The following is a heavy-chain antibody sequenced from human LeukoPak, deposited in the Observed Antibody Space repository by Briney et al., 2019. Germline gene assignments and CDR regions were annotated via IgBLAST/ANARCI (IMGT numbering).Heavy chain of an antibody. Sequence: PSETLSLTCTVSGGSISRTGYSWSWIRQPPGQGLEWLAYTYHSGSTYYNPSLKSRLTISLDRSRNQFSLKLSSVTAVDSAVYYCARGVDTASGDGFDIWGQGTMVTVSS. CDR3: ARGVDTASGDGFDI. D-gene: IGHD5-18*01. V-gene: IGHV4-30-2*01. CDR2: TYHSGST. J-gene: IGHJ3*02. CDR1: GGSISRTGYS.